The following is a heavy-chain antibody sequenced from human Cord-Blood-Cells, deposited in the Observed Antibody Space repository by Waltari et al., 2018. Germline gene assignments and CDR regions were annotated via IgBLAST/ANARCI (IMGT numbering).Heavy chain of an antibody. D-gene: IGHD2-2*01. CDR1: GGSISSSSYY. CDR3: ATASPLCSSTSCYYYYGMDV. CDR2: IYYSGST. Sequence: QLQLQESGPGLVKPSETLSLTCTVSGGSISSSSYYWGWIRQPPGKGLEWIGSIYYSGSTYYTPSLKSRVTISVDTSKNQFSLKLSSVTAADTAVYYCATASPLCSSTSCYYYYGMDVWGQGTTVTVSS. V-gene: IGHV4-39*01. J-gene: IGHJ6*02.